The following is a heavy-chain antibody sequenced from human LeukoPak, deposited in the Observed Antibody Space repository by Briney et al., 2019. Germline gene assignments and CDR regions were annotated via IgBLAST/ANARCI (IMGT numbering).Heavy chain of an antibody. D-gene: IGHD6-19*01. V-gene: IGHV4-59*08. CDR2: IYYSGST. Sequence: PSETLSLTCTVSVGSISSYYWSWIRQPPGRGLEGGGYIYYSGSTNYNPSLKSRVTISVDTSKNQFSLRLSSVPAADTAVYYCASHRGGPILGQWLPTIDYGSQRTL. J-gene: IGHJ4*01. CDR1: VGSISSYY. CDR3: ASHRGGPILGQWLPTIDY.